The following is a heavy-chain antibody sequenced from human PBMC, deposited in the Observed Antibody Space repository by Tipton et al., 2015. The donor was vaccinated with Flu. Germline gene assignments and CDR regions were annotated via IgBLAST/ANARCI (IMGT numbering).Heavy chain of an antibody. CDR2: ISAYNGNP. D-gene: IGHD2-21*01. V-gene: IGHV1-18*01. J-gene: IGHJ6*02. CDR1: GYTFTSYG. CDR3: ARAGVVVIAIEYYYGMDV. Sequence: QLVQSGAEVKKPGASVKVSCKASGYTFTSYGISWVRQAPGPGLEWMGWISAYNGNPNYAQKLQGRGTMTTDTSTSTAYMELRSLRSDDTAVYYCARAGVVVIAIEYYYGMDVWGQGTTVTVSS.